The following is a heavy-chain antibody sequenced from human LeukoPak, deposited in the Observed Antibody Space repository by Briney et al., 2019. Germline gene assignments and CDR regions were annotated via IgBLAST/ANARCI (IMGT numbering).Heavy chain of an antibody. CDR2: VDPEDGET. D-gene: IGHD1-26*01. CDR1: GYTFTDYY. V-gene: IGHV1-69-2*01. Sequence: GATVKLSCKVSGYTFTDYYMHWVQQAPGKGLEWMGLVDPEDGETIYAEKFQGRVTITADTSTDTAYMELSSLRSEDTAVYYCATNLYSGGYRPNYWGQGTLVTVSS. J-gene: IGHJ4*02. CDR3: ATNLYSGGYRPNY.